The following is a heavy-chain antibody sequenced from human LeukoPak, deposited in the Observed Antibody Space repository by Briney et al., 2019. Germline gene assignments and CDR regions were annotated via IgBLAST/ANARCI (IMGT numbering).Heavy chain of an antibody. CDR3: AKGRVVAGSKSLTYHWLDP. Sequence: ASVKVSCRASGYTFTGYYIHWVRQAPGQGLEWVGWINPNSGGAKYAQKFQDRVTMTRDTSISTAYMGLSRLRSDDTAVYYCAKGRVVAGSKSLTYHWLDPWGQGTLVTVSS. CDR1: GYTFTGYY. V-gene: IGHV1-2*02. J-gene: IGHJ5*02. D-gene: IGHD6-19*01. CDR2: INPNSGGA.